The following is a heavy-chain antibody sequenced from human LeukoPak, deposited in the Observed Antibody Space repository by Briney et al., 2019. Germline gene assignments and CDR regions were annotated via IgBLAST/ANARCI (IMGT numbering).Heavy chain of an antibody. CDR3: TTLGYCSSTSCYLPY. J-gene: IGHJ4*02. Sequence: GGSLRLSCAASGFTFNNAWMSWVRQAPGKGLEWVGRIKSKTDGGTTDYAAPVKGRFTILRDDSKNTLYLQMNSLKTEDTAVYYCTTLGYCSSTSCYLPYWGQGTLVTVSS. D-gene: IGHD2-2*01. V-gene: IGHV3-15*01. CDR2: IKSKTDGGTT. CDR1: GFTFNNAW.